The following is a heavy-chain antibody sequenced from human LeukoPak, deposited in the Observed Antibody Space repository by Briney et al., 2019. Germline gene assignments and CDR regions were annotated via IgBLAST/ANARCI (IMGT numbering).Heavy chain of an antibody. CDR1: GFTFSSYA. CDR2: ISYDGSNK. CDR3: AKQQLIHGYFQH. V-gene: IGHV3-30-3*02. J-gene: IGHJ1*01. D-gene: IGHD6-13*01. Sequence: GGSLRLSCAASGFTFSSYAMHWVRQAPGKGLEWVAVISYDGSNKYYVDSVKGRFTISRDNAKSSLYLQMNSLRAEDTAVYYCAKQQLIHGYFQHWGQGTLVTVSS.